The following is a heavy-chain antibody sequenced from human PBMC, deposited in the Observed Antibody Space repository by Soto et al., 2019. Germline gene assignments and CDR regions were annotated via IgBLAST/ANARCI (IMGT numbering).Heavy chain of an antibody. CDR3: ARDERSYGEPPFDY. V-gene: IGHV1-2*02. Sequence: GXSVKVSCKASGFIFTGYYIHWVRQAPGQGLEWMGWIKSNGGDPKYAQKFQDRVTMTRDTSMNTVYMELSSLRSDDSAVYYCARDERSYGEPPFDYWGQGTLVTGSS. J-gene: IGHJ4*02. CDR2: IKSNGGDP. D-gene: IGHD3-16*01. CDR1: GFIFTGYY.